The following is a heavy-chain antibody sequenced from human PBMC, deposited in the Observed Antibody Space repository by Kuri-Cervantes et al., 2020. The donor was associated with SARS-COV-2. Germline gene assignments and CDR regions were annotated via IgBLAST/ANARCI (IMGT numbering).Heavy chain of an antibody. Sequence: ASVKVSCKSSGYTFTNYAISWVRQAPGQGLEWMGWISAYSGYTNYAQKFQGRVAMTTDTSTNTAYMELRSLRSDDTAVYYCAREDLGYCSSTSCYSKDSYYGMDVWGQGTTVTVSS. V-gene: IGHV1-18*01. J-gene: IGHJ6*02. CDR1: GYTFTNYA. CDR2: ISAYSGYT. D-gene: IGHD2-2*02. CDR3: AREDLGYCSSTSCYSKDSYYGMDV.